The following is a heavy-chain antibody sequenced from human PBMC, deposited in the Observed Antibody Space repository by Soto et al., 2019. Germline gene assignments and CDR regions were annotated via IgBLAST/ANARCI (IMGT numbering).Heavy chain of an antibody. J-gene: IGHJ4*02. V-gene: IGHV4-59*01. Sequence: ETLSLTCTVSGGSISSYYWSWIRQPPGKGLEWIGYIYYSGSTNYNPSLKSRVTISVDTSKNQFSLKLSSVTAADTAVYYCARGLDSSGWYYYFDYWGQGTLVTVSS. D-gene: IGHD6-19*01. CDR1: GGSISSYY. CDR3: ARGLDSSGWYYYFDY. CDR2: IYYSGST.